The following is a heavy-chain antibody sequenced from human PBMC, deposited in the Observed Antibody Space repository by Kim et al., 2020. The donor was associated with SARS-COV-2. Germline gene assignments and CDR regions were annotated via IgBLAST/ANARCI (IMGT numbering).Heavy chain of an antibody. V-gene: IGHV3-48*03. J-gene: IGHJ4*02. CDR1: GFSFSDYA. Sequence: GGSLRLSCATSGFSFSDYAMNWIRQAPGKGLEWVAYISMDGYTTYYADSVQGRFIVSRDDAKKSLYLQMNSLTADDTAVYYCARQAPDYWGKGTLVTVS. CDR2: ISMDGYTT. CDR3: ARQAPDY.